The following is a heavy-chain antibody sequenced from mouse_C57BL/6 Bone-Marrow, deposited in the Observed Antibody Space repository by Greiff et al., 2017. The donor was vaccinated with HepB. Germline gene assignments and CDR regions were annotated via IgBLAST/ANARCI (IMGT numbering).Heavy chain of an antibody. CDR2: IHPNSGST. Sequence: QVQLQQSGAELVKPGASVKLSCKASGYTFTSYWMHWVKQRPGQGLEWIGMIHPNSGSTNYNEKFKSKATLTVDKSSSTAYMQLSSLTSEDSAVYYCARWSTGCFGYWGEGTLVTVSA. V-gene: IGHV1-64*01. J-gene: IGHJ3*01. CDR3: ARWSTGCFGY. CDR1: GYTFTSYW.